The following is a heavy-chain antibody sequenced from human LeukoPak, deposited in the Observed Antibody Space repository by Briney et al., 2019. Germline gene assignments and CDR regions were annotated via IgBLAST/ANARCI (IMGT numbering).Heavy chain of an antibody. J-gene: IGHJ4*02. CDR3: ATAKRGSASSPHDY. CDR2: FDPEDGET. CDR1: GYTLTELS. Sequence: ASVKVSCKVSGYTLTELSMHWVLQAPGEGLEWRGGFDPEDGETIYAQKFQGRVTMTEYTSTDTAYMALSSLRSEDTGVYYCATAKRGSASSPHDYWGQGTLVTVSS. D-gene: IGHD3-10*01. V-gene: IGHV1-24*01.